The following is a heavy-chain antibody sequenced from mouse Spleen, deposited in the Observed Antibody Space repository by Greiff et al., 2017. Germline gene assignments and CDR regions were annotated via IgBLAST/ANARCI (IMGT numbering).Heavy chain of an antibody. D-gene: IGHD1-1*01. CDR2: IRSKSNNYAT. V-gene: IGHV10-1*01. CDR1: GFSFNTYA. Sequence: EVKLVESGGGLVQPKGSLKLSCAASGFSFNTYAMNWVRQAPGKGLEWVARIRSKSNNYATYYADSVKDRFTISRDDSESMLYLQMNNLKTEDTAMYYCVRQGWHYGSSSYAMDYCGQGTSVTVSS. CDR3: VRQGWHYGSSSYAMDY. J-gene: IGHJ4*01.